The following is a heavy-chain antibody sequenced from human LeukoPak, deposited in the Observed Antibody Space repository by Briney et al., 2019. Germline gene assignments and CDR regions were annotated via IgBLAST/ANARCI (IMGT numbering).Heavy chain of an antibody. CDR1: GFTFSSYA. D-gene: IGHD3-16*01. CDR2: ISGSGGST. V-gene: IGHV3-23*01. CDR3: AKWSCAHTSHCPRPFDY. J-gene: IGHJ4*02. Sequence: GGSLRLSCAASGFTFSSYAMSWVRQAPGKGLEWVSAISGSGGSTYYADSVKGRFTISRDNSKNTLYLQMNSLRAEDTAVYYCAKWSCAHTSHCPRPFDYWGQGTLVTVSS.